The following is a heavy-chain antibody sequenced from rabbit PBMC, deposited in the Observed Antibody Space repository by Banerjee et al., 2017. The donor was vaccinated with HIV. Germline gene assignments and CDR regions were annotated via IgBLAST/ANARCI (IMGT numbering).Heavy chain of an antibody. D-gene: IGHD4-1*01. Sequence: QLKESGGGLVQPGGSLTLSCKASGFDYSAYYMSWVRQAPGKGLEWIGYIDPVFGVTVYANWVNGRFTISRDNAQSTLYLQLNSLTAADTATYFCAKDMGVAAGYFFNLWGPGTLVTVS. CDR3: AKDMGVAAGYFFNL. CDR1: GFDYSAYY. CDR2: IDPVFGVT. J-gene: IGHJ4*01. V-gene: IGHV1S7*01.